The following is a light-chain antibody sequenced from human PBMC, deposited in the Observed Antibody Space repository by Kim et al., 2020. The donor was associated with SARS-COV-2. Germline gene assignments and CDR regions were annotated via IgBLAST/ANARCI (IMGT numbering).Light chain of an antibody. V-gene: IGKV1-5*03. Sequence: DIQMTQSPFTLSASVGDRVTITCRTSQSISSWLAWYQQKPGKAPKLLINKASALESGVPSRFSGSGYGTEFTLTISSLQPDDFATYYCQQYDTSGTFGQGTKVDIK. CDR3: QQYDTSGT. CDR1: QSISSW. CDR2: KAS. J-gene: IGKJ1*01.